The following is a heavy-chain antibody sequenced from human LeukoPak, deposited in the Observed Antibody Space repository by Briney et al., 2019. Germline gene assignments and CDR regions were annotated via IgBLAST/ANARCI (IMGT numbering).Heavy chain of an antibody. CDR1: GYTFTSYD. Sequence: ASVKVSCKASGYTFTSYDINWVRQATGQGLEWMGWMNPNSGNTGYAQKFQGRVIMTMNTSITTAYMDLSSLKSEDTAVYYCARALSWTTESYYYMDVWGKGTTVNVSS. D-gene: IGHD3/OR15-3a*01. CDR2: MNPNSGNT. CDR3: ARALSWTTESYYYMDV. J-gene: IGHJ6*03. V-gene: IGHV1-8*01.